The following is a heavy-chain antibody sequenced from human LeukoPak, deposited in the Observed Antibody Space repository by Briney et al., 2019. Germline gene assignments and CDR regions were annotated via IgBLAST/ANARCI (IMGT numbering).Heavy chain of an antibody. CDR1: GGTFSSYA. V-gene: IGHV1-69*13. CDR2: IIPIFGTA. Sequence: SVSVSCKASGGTFSSYAISWVRQAPGQGLEWMGGIIPIFGTANYAQKFQGRVTITADESTSTAYMELSSLRSEDTAVYYCARGGDSSGYYFPWGQGPLVRVSS. D-gene: IGHD3-22*01. J-gene: IGHJ5*02. CDR3: ARGGDSSGYYFP.